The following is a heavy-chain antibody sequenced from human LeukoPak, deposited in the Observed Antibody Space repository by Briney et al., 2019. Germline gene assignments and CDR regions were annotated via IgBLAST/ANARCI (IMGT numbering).Heavy chain of an antibody. CDR1: GYSFTSYW. J-gene: IGHJ4*02. Sequence: GESLKISCKGSGYSFTSYWIAWVRQMPGKGLEWMGSIYPGDSDTRYSPSFQGQVTISADKSISTAYLQWSSLKASDTAMYYCARLRGTLDGSYSAFDYWGQGTLVTVSS. CDR2: IYPGDSDT. V-gene: IGHV5-51*01. CDR3: ARLRGTLDGSYSAFDY. D-gene: IGHD1-26*01.